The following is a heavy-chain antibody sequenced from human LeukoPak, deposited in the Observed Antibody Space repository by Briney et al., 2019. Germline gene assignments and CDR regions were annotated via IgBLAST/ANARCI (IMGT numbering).Heavy chain of an antibody. CDR3: ARDGEMATINYNWFDP. J-gene: IGHJ5*02. CDR1: GGSISSSSYC. Sequence: ASETLSLTCTVSGGSISSSSYCWGWIRQPPGKGLEWIGSIYYSGSTYYNPSLKSRVTISVDTSKNQFSLKLSSVTAADTAVYYCARDGEMATINYNWFDPWGQGTLVTVSS. CDR2: IYYSGST. D-gene: IGHD5-24*01. V-gene: IGHV4-39*07.